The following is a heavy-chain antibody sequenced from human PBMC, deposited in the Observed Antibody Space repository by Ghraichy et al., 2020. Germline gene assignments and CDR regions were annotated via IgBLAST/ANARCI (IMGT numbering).Heavy chain of an antibody. Sequence: SETPSLTCIVSGDSIRSNYYWGWIRQSPGKGLEWIGSMDYSGNTSHNPSLKTRVTISVDTSKNQFSLKLTSVTAADTAFYYCARHRPHWNSSDSRGYYFDYWGQGALVTVSS. J-gene: IGHJ4*02. CDR1: GDSIRSNYY. CDR3: ARHRPHWNSSDSRGYYFDY. D-gene: IGHD3-22*01. CDR2: MDYSGNT. V-gene: IGHV4-39*01.